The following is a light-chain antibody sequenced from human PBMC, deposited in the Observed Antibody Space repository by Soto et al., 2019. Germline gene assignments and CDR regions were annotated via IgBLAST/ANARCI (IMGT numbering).Light chain of an antibody. Sequence: DIQMTQSPSTLSASVGDRVTITCRASQRISTWLAWHQQKPGKAPKLLMYDASSLESGVPSRFSGSGSGTEFTLTISSLQPDDFATYYCQQYSSFSRTFGQGTKVDIK. CDR2: DAS. V-gene: IGKV1-5*01. J-gene: IGKJ1*01. CDR1: QRISTW. CDR3: QQYSSFSRT.